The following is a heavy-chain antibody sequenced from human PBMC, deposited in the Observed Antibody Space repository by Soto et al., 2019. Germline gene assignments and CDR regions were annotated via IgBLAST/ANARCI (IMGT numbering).Heavy chain of an antibody. CDR3: ARDLAAGTCDY. Sequence: QVQLVQSGAEVKKPGASVKVSCKASGYTFTSYGISWVRQAPGQGLEWMGWISAYNGNTNYAQKLQGRVTMTTDTCTSRAYMERRSRRSDAAAVYSCARDLAAGTCDYWAREPWSPSPQ. CDR2: ISAYNGNT. D-gene: IGHD6-13*01. J-gene: IGHJ4*02. CDR1: GYTFTSYG. V-gene: IGHV1-18*01.